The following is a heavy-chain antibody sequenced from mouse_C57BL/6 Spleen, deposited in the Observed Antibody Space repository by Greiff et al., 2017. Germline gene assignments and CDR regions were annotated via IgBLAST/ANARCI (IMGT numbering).Heavy chain of an antibody. CDR2: IYPSDSET. CDR3: ACSSLAWFAY. Sequence: QVQLQQPGAELVRPGSSVKLSCKASGYTFTSYWMDWVKQRPGQGLEWIGNIYPSDSETHYNQKFKDKATLTVDKSSSTAYMQLSSLTSEDSAVYYCACSSLAWFAYWGQGTLVTVSA. J-gene: IGHJ3*01. V-gene: IGHV1-61*01. CDR1: GYTFTSYW. D-gene: IGHD1-1*01.